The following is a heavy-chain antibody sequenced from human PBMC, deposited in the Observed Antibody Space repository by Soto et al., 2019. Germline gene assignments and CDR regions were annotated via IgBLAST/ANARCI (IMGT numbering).Heavy chain of an antibody. D-gene: IGHD6-13*01. CDR2: IYWDDDK. J-gene: IGHJ5*02. CDR3: AHRPGAAAGSNWFDP. CDR1: GFSLSTSGVG. Sequence: QITLKESGPTLVKPTQTLTLTCTFSGFSLSTSGVGVGWIRQPPGKALEWLALIYWDDDKRYSPSLKSRLTIPQDTSKNQVVLTMTNMDPVDTATYYCAHRPGAAAGSNWFDPWGQGTLVTVSS. V-gene: IGHV2-5*02.